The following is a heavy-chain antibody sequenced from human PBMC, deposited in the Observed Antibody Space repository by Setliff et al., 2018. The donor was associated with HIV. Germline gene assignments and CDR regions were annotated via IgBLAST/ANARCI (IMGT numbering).Heavy chain of an antibody. CDR1: GDSISRSSYY. CDR2: IYYIGIT. V-gene: IGHV4-39*01. J-gene: IGHJ5*02. D-gene: IGHD3-10*01. CDR3: ASATSPRPMVRVGWFAP. Sequence: PSETLSLTCTVSGDSISRSSYYWGWIRQPPGKGLEWIGNIYYIGITNYYQSLERQVTISVDTSKNQFSLKVNSVTAADTAVYYCASATSPRPMVRVGWFAPWGQEILVTVSS.